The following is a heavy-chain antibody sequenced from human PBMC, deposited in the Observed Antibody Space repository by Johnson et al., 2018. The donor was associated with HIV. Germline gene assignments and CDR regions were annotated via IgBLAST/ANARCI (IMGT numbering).Heavy chain of an antibody. CDR1: GFTVSSNY. D-gene: IGHD4-11*01. Sequence: VQLVESGGGLVQPGGSLRLSCAASGFTVSSNYMSWVRQAPGKGLEWVSVIYSGGSTYYADSVKGRFTISRDNSNNTLYLQMNSLRAEDTAVYYCARGNDYSNYGAFDIWGQGTMVTVSS. J-gene: IGHJ3*02. CDR3: ARGNDYSNYGAFDI. V-gene: IGHV3-66*01. CDR2: IYSGGST.